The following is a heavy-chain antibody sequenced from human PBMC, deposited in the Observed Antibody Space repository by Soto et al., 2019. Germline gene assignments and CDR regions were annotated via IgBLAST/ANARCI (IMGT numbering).Heavy chain of an antibody. V-gene: IGHV3-64D*06. Sequence: GGSLRLSCSASGFTFSSYAMHWVRQAPGKGLEYVSAISSNGGSTYYADSVKGRFTISRDNSKNTLYLQMSSLRAEDTAVYYCVKDLYCSSTSCYNRDFDYWGHGTLVTVSS. J-gene: IGHJ4*01. CDR2: ISSNGGST. CDR1: GFTFSSYA. CDR3: VKDLYCSSTSCYNRDFDY. D-gene: IGHD2-2*02.